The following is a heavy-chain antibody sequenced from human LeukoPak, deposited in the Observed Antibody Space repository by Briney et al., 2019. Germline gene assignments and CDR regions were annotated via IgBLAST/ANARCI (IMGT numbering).Heavy chain of an antibody. Sequence: SQTLSLTCTVSGGSISSGSYYGSWIRQPAGKGLEWIGRIYTSGSTNYNPSLKSRVTISVDTSTNQFSLKLSSVTAADTAVYYCARGPDEQWLVPFDYWGQGTLVTVSS. J-gene: IGHJ4*02. CDR3: ARGPDEQWLVPFDY. CDR2: IYTSGST. V-gene: IGHV4-61*02. D-gene: IGHD6-19*01. CDR1: GGSISSGSYY.